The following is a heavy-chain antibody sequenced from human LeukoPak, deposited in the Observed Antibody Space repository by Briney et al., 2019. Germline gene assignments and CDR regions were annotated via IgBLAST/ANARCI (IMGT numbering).Heavy chain of an antibody. CDR1: GFTFSSYG. J-gene: IGHJ4*02. Sequence: PGGSLTLSFAASGFTFSSYGMHWVRQAPAKGLECVAVICCDGSKKHYADSVKGRFPISRANSKTTLYLKMTSLRAEARAVYSCARGGSTVTTPPNSWGPGTLVTVSS. CDR3: ARGGSTVTTPPNS. CDR2: ICCDGSKK. D-gene: IGHD4-17*01. V-gene: IGHV3-33*01.